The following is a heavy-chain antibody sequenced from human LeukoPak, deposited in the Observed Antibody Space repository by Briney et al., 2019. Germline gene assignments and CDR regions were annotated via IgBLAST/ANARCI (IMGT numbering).Heavy chain of an antibody. D-gene: IGHD3-3*01. V-gene: IGHV3-23*01. J-gene: IGHJ4*02. CDR3: AKDALLRFLEWPRAFLAFYFDY. CDR1: GFTFSSYA. CDR2: ISANGGST. Sequence: GGSLRLSCAASGFTFSSYAMSWVRQAPGKGLEWVSTISANGGSTYYADSVKGRFTISRDNSKNTLHLQLNSLRAEDTAVYYCAKDALLRFLEWPRAFLAFYFDYWGQGTLVSVSS.